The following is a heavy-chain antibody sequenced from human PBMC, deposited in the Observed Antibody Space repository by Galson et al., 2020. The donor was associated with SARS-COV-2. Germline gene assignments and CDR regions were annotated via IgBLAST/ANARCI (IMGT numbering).Heavy chain of an antibody. Sequence: SQTISLTCTVSGASLSGDDYFWTWIRQSPGKGLDWIGYISNTGNTYYKATLRGRLVISVDRSNNQFSLNLSSVTAADTAMYYCARATRGAYYMDVWGKGTTVTVSS. D-gene: IGHD3-10*01. J-gene: IGHJ6*03. CDR2: ISNTGNT. CDR3: ARATRGAYYMDV. V-gene: IGHV4-30-4*01. CDR1: GASLSGDDYF.